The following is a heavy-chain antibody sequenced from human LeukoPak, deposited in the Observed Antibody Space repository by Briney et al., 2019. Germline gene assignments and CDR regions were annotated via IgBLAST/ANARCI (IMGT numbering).Heavy chain of an antibody. D-gene: IGHD3-10*01. V-gene: IGHV4-39*01. J-gene: IGHJ6*03. CDR2: IYYSGST. Sequence: SETLSLTCTVSGGSISRDTYYWGWIRQPPGKGLEWIGNIYYSGSTNYNPSLKSRVTISVDTSKNQFSLKLSSVTAADTAVYYCARQRRERRQWPGKPPSMVRGAAGYMDVWGKGTTVTISS. CDR3: ARQRRERRQWPGKPPSMVRGAAGYMDV. CDR1: GGSISRDTYY.